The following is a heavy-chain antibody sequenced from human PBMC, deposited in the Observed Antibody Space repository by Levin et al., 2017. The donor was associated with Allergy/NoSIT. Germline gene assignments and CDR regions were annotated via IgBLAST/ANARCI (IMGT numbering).Heavy chain of an antibody. CDR1: GGSISSSNW. CDR2: IYHSGST. V-gene: IGHV4-4*02. Sequence: SETLSLTCAVSGGSISSSNWWSWVRQPPGKGLEWIGEIYHSGSTNYNPSLKSRVTISVDKSKNQFSLKLTSVTAADTAVYYCARTADTTLNVDYGMDVWGQGTTVTVSS. CDR3: ARTADTTLNVDYGMDV. D-gene: IGHD1-1*01. J-gene: IGHJ6*02.